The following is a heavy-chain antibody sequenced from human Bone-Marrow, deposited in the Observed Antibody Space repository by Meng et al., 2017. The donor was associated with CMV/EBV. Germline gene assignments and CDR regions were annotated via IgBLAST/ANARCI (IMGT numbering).Heavy chain of an antibody. V-gene: IGHV1-2*02. CDR2: INPNSGGT. Sequence: SVKVSCKASGYTFTGYYMHWVRQAPGQGLEWMGWINPNSGGTNYAQKFQGRVTMTRDTSISTAYMELSRLRSDDTAVYYCARDGIVVVPAAIQGSNYYYGMDVWGQGTTVTVSS. CDR1: GYTFTGYY. D-gene: IGHD2-2*02. CDR3: ARDGIVVVPAAIQGSNYYYGMDV. J-gene: IGHJ6*02.